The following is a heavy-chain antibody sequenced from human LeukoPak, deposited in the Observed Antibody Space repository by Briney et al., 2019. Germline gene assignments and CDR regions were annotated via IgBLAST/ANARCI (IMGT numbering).Heavy chain of an antibody. CDR3: AKPLTGYSSRSVPYYFDY. CDR2: ISYDGSNK. V-gene: IGHV3-30-3*02. D-gene: IGHD6-13*01. CDR1: GFTFSSCA. Sequence: GGSLRLSCAASGFTFSSCAMHWVRQAPGKGLEWVAVISYDGSNKYYADSVKGRFTISRDNSKNTLYLQMNSLRAEDTAVYYCAKPLTGYSSRSVPYYFDYWGQGTLVTVSS. J-gene: IGHJ4*02.